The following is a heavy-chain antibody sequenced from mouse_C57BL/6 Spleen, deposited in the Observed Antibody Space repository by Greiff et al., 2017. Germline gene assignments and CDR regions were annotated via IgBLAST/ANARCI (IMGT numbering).Heavy chain of an antibody. CDR3: ARSGGYYYGRGDY. J-gene: IGHJ2*01. V-gene: IGHV1-53*01. Sequence: QVQLQQPGTELVKPGASVKLSCKASGYTFTSYWMHWVKQRPGQGLEWIGNINPSNGGTNYNEKFKSKATLTVDKSSTTAYIQLSSLTSEDSAVYYCARSGGYYYGRGDYWGQGTTLTVSS. D-gene: IGHD1-1*01. CDR1: GYTFTSYW. CDR2: INPSNGGT.